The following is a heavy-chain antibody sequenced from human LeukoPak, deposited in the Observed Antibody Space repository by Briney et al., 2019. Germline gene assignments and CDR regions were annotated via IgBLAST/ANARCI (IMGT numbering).Heavy chain of an antibody. D-gene: IGHD3-10*01. CDR3: ARNLLNYGSGSYLEDY. V-gene: IGHV1-18*04. J-gene: IGHJ4*02. Sequence: ASVNVSYKASVYTFTSYGISWVRQAPGQGLEWMGWISAYNCNTNQAQKLQGRVTITTDTTTSTAYMDLRSLRSDDTAVYYCARNLLNYGSGSYLEDYWGQGTLVTVSS. CDR2: ISAYNCNT. CDR1: VYTFTSYG.